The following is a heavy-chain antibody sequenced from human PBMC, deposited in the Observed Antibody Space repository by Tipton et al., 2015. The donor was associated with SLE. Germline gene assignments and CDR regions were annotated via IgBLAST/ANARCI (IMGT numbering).Heavy chain of an antibody. V-gene: IGHV4-39*01. CDR1: GGSISSDY. Sequence: GLVKPSETPSLTCTVSGGSISSDYWSWIRQPPGKGLEWIGSIYYSGSTYYNPSLKSRVTISVDTSKNQFSLKLSSVTAADTAVYYCARHDGYNQFDYWGQGTLVTVSS. J-gene: IGHJ4*02. CDR2: IYYSGST. D-gene: IGHD5-24*01. CDR3: ARHDGYNQFDY.